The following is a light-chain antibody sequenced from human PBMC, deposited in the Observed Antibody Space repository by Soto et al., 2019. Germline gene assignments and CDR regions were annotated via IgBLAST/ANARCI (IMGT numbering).Light chain of an antibody. CDR3: QQYSDWPPWT. V-gene: IGKV3-15*01. CDR2: HAS. CDR1: QSGNNN. Sequence: EIVMTQSPATLSVSPGERATLSCRASQSGNNNLAWYQQKPGQGPRLLIFHASVRATGIPARFSGSGSGTEFSLTINSLQPQDFAVYFCQQYSDWPPWTFGQGTRVEIK. J-gene: IGKJ1*01.